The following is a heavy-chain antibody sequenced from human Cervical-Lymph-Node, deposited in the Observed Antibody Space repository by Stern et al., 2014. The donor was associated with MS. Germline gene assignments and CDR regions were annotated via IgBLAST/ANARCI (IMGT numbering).Heavy chain of an antibody. V-gene: IGHV3-21*01. CDR1: GFSFNWYN. J-gene: IGHJ4*02. CDR2: ISSTSDYT. CDR3: ARDALFDS. Sequence: MQLVQSGGGLVKPGGSLRLSCAASGFSFNWYNMNWVRQAPGKGLEWVSSISSTSDYTYYADSVKGRFTISRDNAKKSLYLQMNSLRADDTAVYYCARDALFDSWGQGTLVTVSS.